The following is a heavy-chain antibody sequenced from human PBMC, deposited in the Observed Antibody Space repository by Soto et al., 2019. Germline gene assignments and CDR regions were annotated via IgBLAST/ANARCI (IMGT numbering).Heavy chain of an antibody. J-gene: IGHJ4*01. CDR3: AKFGASGSYFQFDY. D-gene: IGHD3-10*01. CDR1: GFPFINFA. Sequence: GSLRLSCAASGFPFINFAMSWVRQSPGKGLEWVSAISGGGTATRYADSVRGRFTISRDNSKNTAYLQMNSLRAEDTAVYYCAKFGASGSYFQFDYWGHGTLVTVSS. V-gene: IGHV3-23*01. CDR2: ISGGGTAT.